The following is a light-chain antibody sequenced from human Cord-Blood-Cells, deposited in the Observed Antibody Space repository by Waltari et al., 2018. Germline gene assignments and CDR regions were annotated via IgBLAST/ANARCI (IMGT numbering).Light chain of an antibody. CDR1: QSVSSY. V-gene: IGKV3-11*01. J-gene: IGKJ2*01. Sequence: EIVLTQSPATLSLSPGERATLTCRASQSVSSYLAWYQQNPGQAPRLLLYDASNRATGIPARFSGSGSGTDFTLTISSLEPEDFAVYYCQQRSNWRPYTFGQGTKLEIK. CDR3: QQRSNWRPYT. CDR2: DAS.